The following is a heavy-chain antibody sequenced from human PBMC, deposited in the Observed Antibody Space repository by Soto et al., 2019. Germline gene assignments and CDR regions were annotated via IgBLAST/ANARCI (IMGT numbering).Heavy chain of an antibody. CDR1: GFSLSTSGVG. Sequence: GPTLVNPTQTLTLTCTFSGFSLSTSGVGVGWIRQPPGKALEWLALIYWDDDKRYSPSLKSRPTITKDTSKNQVVLTMTNMDPVDTATYYCAHRLRRDGYNSEEFDYWGQGTLVTVSS. D-gene: IGHD1-1*01. J-gene: IGHJ4*02. V-gene: IGHV2-5*02. CDR3: AHRLRRDGYNSEEFDY. CDR2: IYWDDDK.